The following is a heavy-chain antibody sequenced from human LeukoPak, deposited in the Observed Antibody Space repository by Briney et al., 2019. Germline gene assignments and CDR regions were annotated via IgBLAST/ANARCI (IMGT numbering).Heavy chain of an antibody. J-gene: IGHJ5*02. D-gene: IGHD4-17*01. CDR3: ARALTTVTTGLGWFDP. CDR1: GYSISSGGYS. Sequence: SETLSLTCTVSGYSISSGGYSWSWIRQPPGKGLEWIGYIYHSGSTYYNPSLKSRVTISVDRSKNQFSLKLSSVTAADTAVYYCARALTTVTTGLGWFDPWGQGTLVTVSS. V-gene: IGHV4-30-2*01. CDR2: IYHSGST.